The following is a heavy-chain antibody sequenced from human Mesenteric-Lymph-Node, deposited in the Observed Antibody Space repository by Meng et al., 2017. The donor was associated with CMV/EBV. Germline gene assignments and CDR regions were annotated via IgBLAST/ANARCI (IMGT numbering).Heavy chain of an antibody. V-gene: IGHV4-34*01. D-gene: IGHD3-10*01. CDR3: ARGNYMVRGFSSTTFDY. CDR1: GGSFSGYY. Sequence: QVQLKLWGSGLLKTSATLSLTCAVYGGSFSGYYWSWIRQPPGKGLEWIGEINHSGSTNYNPSLKSRVTISVDTSKNQFSLKLSSVTAADTAVYYCARGNYMVRGFSSTTFDYWGQGTLVTGSS. J-gene: IGHJ4*02. CDR2: INHSGST.